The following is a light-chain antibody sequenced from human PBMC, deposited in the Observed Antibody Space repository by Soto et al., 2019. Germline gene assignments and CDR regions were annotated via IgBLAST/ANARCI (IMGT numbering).Light chain of an antibody. CDR1: QSVNSN. Sequence: IVMTQSPATLSVSPGERATLSCRASQSVNSNLAWYRQKSGQAPRLLISAASPRATGVPARFSSSGSGTEFTLTISSLQSEDSGIYYCQQYNYWPPLSFGGGTKVEIK. CDR3: QQYNYWPPLS. V-gene: IGKV3-15*01. CDR2: AAS. J-gene: IGKJ4*01.